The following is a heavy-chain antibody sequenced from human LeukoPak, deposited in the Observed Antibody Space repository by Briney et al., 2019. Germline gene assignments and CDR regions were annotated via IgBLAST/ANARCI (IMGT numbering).Heavy chain of an antibody. CDR1: GASVSSGNYY. Sequence: SETLSLTCTVSGASVSSGNYYWGWIRQPPGKGLEWIGSIYYSGSTFYNPSLDSRVTISVDTSKNQFSLKLTSATAADTAVYYCTGGWFDPWGQGTLVIVSS. D-gene: IGHD3-16*01. J-gene: IGHJ5*02. V-gene: IGHV4-39*01. CDR3: TGGWFDP. CDR2: IYYSGST.